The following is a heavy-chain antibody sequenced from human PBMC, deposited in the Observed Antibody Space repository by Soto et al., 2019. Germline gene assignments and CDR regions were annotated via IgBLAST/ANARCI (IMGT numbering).Heavy chain of an antibody. J-gene: IGHJ5*02. CDR3: ALSTTTPNAFDT. V-gene: IGHV5-51*03. CDR2: IYPGDSDT. Sequence: EVQLVQSGAEVKKPGESLKISCKGSGYTFTSYWIAWVRQMPGKGLEFMGVIYPGDSDTRYSPSFQGQITISADKSISTASLQWSSLKASDTAMYYCALSTTTPNAFDTWGQGTLVTVSS. D-gene: IGHD2-2*01. CDR1: GYTFTSYW.